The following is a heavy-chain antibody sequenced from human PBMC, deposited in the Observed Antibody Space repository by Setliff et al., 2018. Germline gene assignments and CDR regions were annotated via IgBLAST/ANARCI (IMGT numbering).Heavy chain of an antibody. CDR3: LRLVRYCTKIACQATSGDEV. CDR1: GYTFRQSI. J-gene: IGHJ4*02. CDR2: IGVYSGNT. D-gene: IGHD2-8*01. V-gene: IGHV1-18*01. Sequence: ASVKVSCKASGYTFRQSIVSWVRQAPGQGLEWLGWIGVYSGNTYSAQRFQGRVSLTTDESTNTAYLELRGLRSDDTAVYYCLRLVRYCTKIACQATSGDEVWGLGTLVTV.